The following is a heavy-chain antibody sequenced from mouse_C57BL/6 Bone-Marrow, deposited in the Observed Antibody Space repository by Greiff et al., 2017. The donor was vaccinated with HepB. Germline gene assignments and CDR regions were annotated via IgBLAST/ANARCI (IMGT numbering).Heavy chain of an antibody. CDR2: IDPETGGT. D-gene: IGHD1-1*01. CDR3: TRRYYGSTFAY. CDR1: GYTFTDYE. V-gene: IGHV1-15*01. J-gene: IGHJ3*01. Sequence: VQLVESGAELVRPGASVTLSCKASGYTFTDYEMHWVKQTPVHGLEWIGAIDPETGGTAYNQKFKGKAILTADKSSSTAYMELRSLTSEDSAVYYCTRRYYGSTFAYWGQGTLVTVSA.